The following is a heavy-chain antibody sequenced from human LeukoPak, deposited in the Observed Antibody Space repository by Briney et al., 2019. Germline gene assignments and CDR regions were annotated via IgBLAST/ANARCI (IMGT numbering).Heavy chain of an antibody. CDR2: IKSKTDGGTT. V-gene: IGHV3-15*01. J-gene: IGHJ4*02. D-gene: IGHD1-26*01. Sequence: GGSLRLSCAASGFTFSNAWMSWVRQAPGKGLEWVGRIKSKTDGGTTDYAAPVKGRFTISRDDSQNTLYLKMNSLKTEDTAVYYCTTGAPRAYSGSYSNCWGQGTLVTVSS. CDR3: TTGAPRAYSGSYSNC. CDR1: GFTFSNAW.